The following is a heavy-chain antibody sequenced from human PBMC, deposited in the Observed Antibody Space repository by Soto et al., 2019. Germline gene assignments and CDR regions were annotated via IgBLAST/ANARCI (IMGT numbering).Heavy chain of an antibody. Sequence: GESLKISCAASGFTFRSYAMSWVRQAPGKGLEWVSDISGSGGSTYHTDSVKGRFIISRDNSKNTLYLQMNSLRAEDTAVYYCAQGSGYSYSYTLWFDPWGQGTLVTVSS. CDR2: ISGSGGST. V-gene: IGHV3-23*01. CDR1: GFTFRSYA. D-gene: IGHD5-18*01. J-gene: IGHJ5*02. CDR3: AQGSGYSYSYTLWFDP.